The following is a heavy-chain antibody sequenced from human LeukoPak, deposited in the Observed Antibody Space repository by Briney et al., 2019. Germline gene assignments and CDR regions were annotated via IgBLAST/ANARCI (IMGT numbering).Heavy chain of an antibody. CDR1: GDSVSSTSAA. CDR3: ARNCGTGNTGCSH. Sequence: SQTLSLTCALSGDSVSSTSAAWHWPRQSPSRGLEWLGRTYYRSKWYNDYAVSVKSRIAINPDTSKNQFSLQLNSVTPEDTAVYYCARNCGTGNTGCSHWAQGTLVTVSS. CDR2: TYYRSKWYN. D-gene: IGHD2-15*01. V-gene: IGHV6-1*01. J-gene: IGHJ4*02.